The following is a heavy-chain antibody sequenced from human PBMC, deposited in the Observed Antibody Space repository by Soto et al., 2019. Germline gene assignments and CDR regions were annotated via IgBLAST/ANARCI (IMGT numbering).Heavy chain of an antibody. CDR2: IYYTGST. CDR3: ARIEMASIK. CDR1: GASIRSGGYY. J-gene: IGHJ4*02. Sequence: SETLSLTCSVSGASIRSGGYYWSWLRQSPGKGLEWIGHIYYTGSTFYSPSLKSRLTISLDTSKSQFSLDLRSVTAADTAMYYCARIEMASIKWGRGTLVTVFS. V-gene: IGHV4-31*03.